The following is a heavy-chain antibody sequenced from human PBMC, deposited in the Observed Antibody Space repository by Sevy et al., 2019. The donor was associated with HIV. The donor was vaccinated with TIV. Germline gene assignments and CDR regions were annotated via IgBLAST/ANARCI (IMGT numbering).Heavy chain of an antibody. D-gene: IGHD2-15*01. V-gene: IGHV3-30*18. CDR2: ISYDGSNQ. CDR1: GFTFSNYG. Sequence: GGSLRLSCAASGFTFSNYGMHWVRQAPGKGLEGGAVISYDGSNQYYADSVQGRFTISRDNSKNTLYLQMNSLRTEDTAVYYCAKGAVDCSDGTCYSAYYYSVMDVWGQGTTVTVSS. CDR3: AKGAVDCSDGTCYSAYYYSVMDV. J-gene: IGHJ6*02.